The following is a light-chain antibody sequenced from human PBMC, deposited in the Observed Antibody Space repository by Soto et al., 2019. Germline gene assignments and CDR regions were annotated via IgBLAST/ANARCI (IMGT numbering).Light chain of an antibody. CDR1: QSVSSY. CDR2: DAS. Sequence: EIVLTQSPATLSLSPGERATLSCRASQSVSSYLAWCQQKPGQAPRLLIYDASNRATGIPARFSGSGSGIDFTLTISSLEPEDFAVYYCQQRSNWLWTFGQGTKVEIK. J-gene: IGKJ1*01. V-gene: IGKV3-11*01. CDR3: QQRSNWLWT.